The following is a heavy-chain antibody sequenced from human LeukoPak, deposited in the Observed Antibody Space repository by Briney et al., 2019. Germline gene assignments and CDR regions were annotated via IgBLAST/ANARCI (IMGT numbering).Heavy chain of an antibody. D-gene: IGHD3-22*01. V-gene: IGHV4-59*08. CDR1: GASINNNF. CDR2: IYSSGSA. Sequence: SESLSLTCTVSGASINNNFWTWIRQPPGKGLEWTGYIYSSGSANYNPSLKSRVIISGDTSKNQISLNLTSVTAADTALYFCARHRDYYDSWGHGTLVTVSS. CDR3: ARHRDYYDS. J-gene: IGHJ4*01.